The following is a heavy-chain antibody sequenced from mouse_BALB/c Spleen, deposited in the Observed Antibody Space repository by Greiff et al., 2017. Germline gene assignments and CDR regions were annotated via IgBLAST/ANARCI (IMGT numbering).Heavy chain of an antibody. D-gene: IGHD1-1*02. CDR2: IDPANGNT. V-gene: IGHV14-3*02. CDR1: GFNIKDTY. J-gene: IGHJ4*01. Sequence: EVQLQQSGAELVKPGASVKLSCTASGFNIKDTYMHWVKQRPEQGLEWIGRIDPANGNTKYDPKFQGKATITADTSSNTAYLQLSSLTSEDTAVYYCAGGYGDYAMDYWGQGTAVTVSS. CDR3: AGGYGDYAMDY.